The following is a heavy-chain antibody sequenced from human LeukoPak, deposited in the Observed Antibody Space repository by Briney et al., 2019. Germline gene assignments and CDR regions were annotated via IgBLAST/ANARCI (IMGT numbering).Heavy chain of an antibody. D-gene: IGHD2-21*02. V-gene: IGHV3-30*18. J-gene: IGHJ2*01. CDR3: AKDGLAYCGGDCYTWRNWYFDL. CDR1: GFTFSTYG. CDR2: ISYGGCKE. Sequence: GGSLRLSCAASGFTFSTYGMHWVRQAPGKGLEWVAVISYGGCKEYYADSVKGRFTISRDNSKNTLYLQMNSLRAEDTAVYYCAKDGLAYCGGDCYTWRNWYFDLWGRGNLVTVSS.